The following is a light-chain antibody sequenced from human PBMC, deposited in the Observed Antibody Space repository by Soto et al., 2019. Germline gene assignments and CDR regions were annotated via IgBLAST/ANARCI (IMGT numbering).Light chain of an antibody. J-gene: IGKJ4*01. V-gene: IGKV1-33*01. CDR2: DAS. CDR1: QDISNY. CDR3: QQYDNPPF. Sequence: DIQMTQSPSSLSASVGDRVTITCQASQDISNYLNWYQQKPGKAPKLLIYDASNLETGVPSRFSGSGSGTDFTFTISSLQPEDIATYYCQQYDNPPFFRGGTKVEIK.